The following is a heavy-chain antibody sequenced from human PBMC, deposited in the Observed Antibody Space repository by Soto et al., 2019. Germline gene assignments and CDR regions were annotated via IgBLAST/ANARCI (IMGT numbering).Heavy chain of an antibody. CDR1: GFTFSGSA. CDR2: IRSKANSYAT. CDR3: TRHALQYCGGDCYLLPYFDL. Sequence: EVQLVESGGGLVQPGGSLKLSCADSGFTFSGSAMHWVRQASGKGLEWVGRIRSKANSYATAYAASVKGRFTISRDDSKNTAYLQMNSLKTEDTAVYYCTRHALQYCGGDCYLLPYFDLWGRGNLVTVSS. J-gene: IGHJ2*01. V-gene: IGHV3-73*02. D-gene: IGHD2-21*02.